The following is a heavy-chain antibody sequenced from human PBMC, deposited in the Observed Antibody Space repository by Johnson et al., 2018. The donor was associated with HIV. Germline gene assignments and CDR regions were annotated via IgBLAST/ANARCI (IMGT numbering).Heavy chain of an antibody. Sequence: VQLVESGGGLVKPGGSLRLSCAASGFTFSDYYMSWIRQAPGKGLEWVSGINWNGGSTGYADSVKGRFTIPRDNAKNTLYLQMNSLRAEDTAVYSCAREYVGQWLGPRHAFDIWGQGTMVTVSS. D-gene: IGHD6-19*01. CDR3: AREYVGQWLGPRHAFDI. J-gene: IGHJ3*02. CDR1: GFTFSDYY. V-gene: IGHV3-20*04. CDR2: INWNGGST.